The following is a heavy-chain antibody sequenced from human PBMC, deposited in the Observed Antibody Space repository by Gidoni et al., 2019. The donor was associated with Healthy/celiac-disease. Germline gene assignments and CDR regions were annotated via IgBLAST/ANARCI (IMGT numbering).Heavy chain of an antibody. Sequence: QVQLQQWGAGLLKPSETLSLTCAVYGGSFSGYYWSWIRQPPGKGLEWIGEINHSGSTNYNPSLKSRVTISVDTSKNQFSLKLSSVTAADTAVYYCATEFTIFTRGYRTWGQGTMVTVSS. CDR3: ATEFTIFTRGYRT. V-gene: IGHV4-34*01. CDR1: GGSFSGYY. D-gene: IGHD3-3*01. CDR2: INHSGST. J-gene: IGHJ3*01.